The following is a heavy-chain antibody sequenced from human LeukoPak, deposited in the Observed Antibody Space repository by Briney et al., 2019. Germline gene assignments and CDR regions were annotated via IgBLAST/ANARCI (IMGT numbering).Heavy chain of an antibody. CDR2: IYYSGST. CDR3: ARAASRQPYYDSSGPPGQFDY. V-gene: IGHV4-30-4*08. D-gene: IGHD3-22*01. J-gene: IGHJ4*02. Sequence: SQTLSLTCTVSGGSISSGDYYWSWIPQPPGKGLEWIGYIYYSGSTYYNPSLKSRVTISVDTSKNQFSLKLSSVPAADTAVYYCARAASRQPYYDSSGPPGQFDYWGQGTLVTVPS. CDR1: GGSISSGDYY.